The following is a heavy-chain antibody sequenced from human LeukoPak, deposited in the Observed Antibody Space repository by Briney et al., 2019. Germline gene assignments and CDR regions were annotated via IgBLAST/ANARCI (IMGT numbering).Heavy chain of an antibody. V-gene: IGHV3-23*01. CDR2: ISGSGGVYT. CDR1: GFIFSSNI. CDR3: AKGPGHDY. Sequence: GGSLRLSYAASGFIFSSNIMNWVRQAPGKGLEWVSTISGSGGVYTYYADSVRGRFTISRDNSKNTLYLQMNSLRAEDTAVYYCAKGPGHDYWGQGALVTVSS. J-gene: IGHJ4*02.